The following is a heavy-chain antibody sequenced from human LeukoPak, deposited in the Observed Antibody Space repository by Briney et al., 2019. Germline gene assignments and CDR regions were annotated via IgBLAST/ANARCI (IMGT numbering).Heavy chain of an antibody. CDR3: VRDLTGALDY. V-gene: IGHV3-74*01. CDR1: GFPFSNYW. J-gene: IGHJ4*01. D-gene: IGHD1-26*01. CDR2: MNTDGRIT. Sequence: GVSLRLSCAASGFPFSNYWMHWVRQVPGEGLVWVSRMNTDGRITSYADSVKGRFTISRDNAKNVLFLQMNSLRAEDSAVYYCVRDLTGALDYWGQGTLVTVSS.